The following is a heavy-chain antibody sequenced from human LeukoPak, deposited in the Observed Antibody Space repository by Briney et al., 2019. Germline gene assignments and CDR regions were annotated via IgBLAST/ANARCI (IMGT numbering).Heavy chain of an antibody. J-gene: IGHJ4*02. CDR2: IIPIFGTA. D-gene: IGHD4-17*01. CDR3: ARDEQYGDYVDY. Sequence: ASVKVSCKASGGTFSSYAISWVRQAPGQGLEWMGGIIPIFGTANYAQKFQGRVTITADESTSTAYMELSSLRSEDTAVYYCARDEQYGDYVDYWGQGTLVTVSS. CDR1: GGTFSSYA. V-gene: IGHV1-69*01.